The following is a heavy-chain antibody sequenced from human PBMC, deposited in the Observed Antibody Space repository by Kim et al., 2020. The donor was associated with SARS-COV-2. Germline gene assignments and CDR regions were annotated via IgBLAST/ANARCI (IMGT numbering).Heavy chain of an antibody. V-gene: IGHV3-30*04. CDR1: GFTFSSYA. D-gene: IGHD5-12*01. Sequence: GGSLRLSCAASGFTFSSYAMHWVRQAPGKGLEWVAVISYDGSNKYYADSVKGRFTISRDNSKNTLYLQMNSLRAEDTAVYYCARDHPLLEMATSYYFDYWGQGTLVTVSS. CDR3: ARDHPLLEMATSYYFDY. J-gene: IGHJ4*02. CDR2: ISYDGSNK.